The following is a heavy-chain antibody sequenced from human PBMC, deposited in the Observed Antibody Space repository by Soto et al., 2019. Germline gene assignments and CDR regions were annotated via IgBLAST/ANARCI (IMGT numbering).Heavy chain of an antibody. J-gene: IGHJ4*02. CDR3: ARVDPLRYYYGSGSYPFDY. D-gene: IGHD3-10*01. Sequence: PSETLSLTCTVSGGSISSYYWSWIRQPPGKGLEWIGYIYYSGSTNYNPSLKSRVTISVDTSKNQFSLKLSSVTAADTAVYYCARVDPLRYYYGSGSYPFDYWGQGTLVTVSS. CDR2: IYYSGST. V-gene: IGHV4-59*01. CDR1: GGSISSYY.